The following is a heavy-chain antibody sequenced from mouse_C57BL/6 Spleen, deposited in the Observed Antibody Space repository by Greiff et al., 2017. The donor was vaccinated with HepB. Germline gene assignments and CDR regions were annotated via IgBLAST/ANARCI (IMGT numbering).Heavy chain of an antibody. CDR1: GYTFTDYE. CDR3: TVYDGSTLRG. Sequence: QVQLQQSGAELVRPGASVTLSCKASGYTFTDYEMHWVKQTPVHGLEWIGAIDPETGGTAYNQKFKGKAILTADKSSSTAYMELRSLTSEDSAVYYGTVYDGSTLRGWGQGTTLTVSS. V-gene: IGHV1-15*01. J-gene: IGHJ2*01. D-gene: IGHD1-1*01. CDR2: IDPETGGT.